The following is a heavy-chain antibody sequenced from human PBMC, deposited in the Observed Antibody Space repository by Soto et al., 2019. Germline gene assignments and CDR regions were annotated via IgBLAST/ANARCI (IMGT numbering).Heavy chain of an antibody. V-gene: IGHV4-59*01. J-gene: IGHJ5*02. CDR1: GDSITTYY. CDR3: ARDLVGATYGNWFDP. Sequence: VQLQESGPGLVKPSETLSLTCTVSGDSITTYYWSWIRQSPGKGLEWIGYGYYSGSTNYNPSLKSRVTISVDASKSKNQLSLKLSSVTAADTAVYYCARDLVGATYGNWFDPWSQGTLVTVSS. CDR2: GYYSGST. D-gene: IGHD1-26*01.